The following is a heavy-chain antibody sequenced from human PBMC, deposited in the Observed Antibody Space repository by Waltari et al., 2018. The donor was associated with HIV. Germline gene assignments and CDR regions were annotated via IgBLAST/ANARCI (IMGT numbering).Heavy chain of an antibody. D-gene: IGHD3-22*01. CDR1: GGYISSYY. J-gene: IGHJ4*02. Sequence: QVQLQESGPGLVKPSETLSLTCTVSGGYISSYYWRWLRQPPGKGLEWIGYIYYSGSTNYNPSLESRVTISVDTSKNQFSLKLTSVTAADTAVYYCARSYYDSSGYHLFDYWGQGTLVTVSS. CDR3: ARSYYDSSGYHLFDY. V-gene: IGHV4-59*01. CDR2: IYYSGST.